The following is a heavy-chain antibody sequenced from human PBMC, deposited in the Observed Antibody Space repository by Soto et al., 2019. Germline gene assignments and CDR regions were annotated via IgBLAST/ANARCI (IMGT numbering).Heavy chain of an antibody. D-gene: IGHD3-16*02. J-gene: IGHJ4*02. CDR2: IYWDDDK. V-gene: IGHV2-5*02. Sequence: SGPTLVNPTQTLTLTCTFSGFSLSTSGVGVGWIRQPPGKALEWLALIYWDDDKRYSPSLKSRLTITKDTSKNQVVLTMTNMEPGVTATYYCVLSLYYDYIWGSYRYMFDYWGQGTLVTVSS. CDR1: GFSLSTSGVG. CDR3: VLSLYYDYIWGSYRYMFDY.